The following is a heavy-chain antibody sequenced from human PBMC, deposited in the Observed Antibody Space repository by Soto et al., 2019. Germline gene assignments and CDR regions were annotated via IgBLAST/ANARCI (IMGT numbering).Heavy chain of an antibody. J-gene: IGHJ4*02. D-gene: IGHD5-18*01. CDR2: ISSSSSTI. CDR1: GFTFGSYS. V-gene: IGHV3-48*01. Sequence: EVQLVESGGGLVQPGGSLRLSCAASGFTFGSYSMNWVRQAPGKGLAWVSYISSSSSTIDYADSVEGRFTISRDNAKTSLDLQMNSLRAEDTAVYYCAKDGGYSYGPYDYWGQGTLVTVSS. CDR3: AKDGGYSYGPYDY.